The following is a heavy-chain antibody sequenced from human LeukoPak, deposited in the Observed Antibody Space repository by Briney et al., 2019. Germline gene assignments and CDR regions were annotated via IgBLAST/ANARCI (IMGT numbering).Heavy chain of an antibody. CDR3: AKENDYVWGSYRY. D-gene: IGHD3-16*02. CDR2: IYSGGST. CDR1: GFTVSSNY. V-gene: IGHV3-53*01. J-gene: IGHJ4*02. Sequence: PGGSLRLSCAASGFTVSSNYMSWVRQAPGKGLEWVSVIYSGGSTYYADSVKGRFTISRDNSKNTLYLQMNSLRAEDTAVYYCAKENDYVWGSYRYWGQGTLVTVSS.